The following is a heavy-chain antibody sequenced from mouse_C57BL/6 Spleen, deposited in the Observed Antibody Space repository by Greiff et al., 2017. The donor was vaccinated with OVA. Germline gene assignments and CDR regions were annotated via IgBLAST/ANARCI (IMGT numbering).Heavy chain of an antibody. CDR2: INPSTGGT. J-gene: IGHJ3*01. D-gene: IGHD2-1*01. Sequence: VQLQQSGPELVKPGASVKISCKASGYSFTGYYMNWVKQSPEKSLEWIGEINPSTGGTTYNQKFKAKATLTVDKSSSTAYMQLKSLTSEDSAVYYCAREEDGNYLFAYWGQGTLVTVSA. CDR1: GYSFTGYY. V-gene: IGHV1-42*01. CDR3: AREEDGNYLFAY.